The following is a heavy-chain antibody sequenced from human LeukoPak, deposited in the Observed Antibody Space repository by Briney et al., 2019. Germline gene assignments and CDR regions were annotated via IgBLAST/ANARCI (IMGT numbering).Heavy chain of an antibody. J-gene: IGHJ4*02. CDR3: ARASEYQLLYLPFDY. CDR1: GYSISSGYY. CDR2: IYHSGST. Sequence: SETLSLTCTVPGYSISSGYYWGWIRQPPGKGLEWIGSIYHSGSTYYNPSLKSRVTISVDTSKNQFSLKLSSVTAADTAVYYCARASEYQLLYLPFDYWGQGTLVTVSS. V-gene: IGHV4-38-2*02. D-gene: IGHD2-2*02.